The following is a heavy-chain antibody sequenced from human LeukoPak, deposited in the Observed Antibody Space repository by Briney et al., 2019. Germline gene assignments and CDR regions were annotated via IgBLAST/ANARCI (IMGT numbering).Heavy chain of an antibody. J-gene: IGHJ6*03. CDR2: IILILGVA. CDR1: VCTFSIYA. V-gene: IGHV1-69*04. D-gene: IGHD6-6*01. Sequence: ASVKLSFKASVCTFSIYAISWVRQAPGQGLEWMGRIILILGVANYAQKFQGRVTITADKSTSTAYMELSSLRSEDTDVYYWARGRGVRQLANYYYYMHVGGKGTTVTVSS. CDR3: ARGRGVRQLANYYYYMHV.